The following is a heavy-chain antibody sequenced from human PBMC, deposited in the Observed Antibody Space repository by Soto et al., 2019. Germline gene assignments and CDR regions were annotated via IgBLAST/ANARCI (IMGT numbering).Heavy chain of an antibody. CDR1: GFTFSSYS. V-gene: IGHV3-21*01. CDR3: ARGAAAGTPGFDY. J-gene: IGHJ4*02. D-gene: IGHD6-13*01. CDR2: ISSSSSYI. Sequence: EVQLVESGGGLVKPGGSLRLSCAASGFTFSSYSMNWVRQAPGKGLEWVSSISSSSSYIYYADSVKGRFTISRDKAKNSLYLQMNSLRAEDTAVYYCARGAAAGTPGFDYWGQGTLVTVSS.